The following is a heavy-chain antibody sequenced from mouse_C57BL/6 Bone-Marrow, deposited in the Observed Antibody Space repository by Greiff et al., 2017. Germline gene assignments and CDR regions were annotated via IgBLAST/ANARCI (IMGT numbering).Heavy chain of an antibody. CDR3: GKWDYCGSSLAWFAY. D-gene: IGHD1-1*01. V-gene: IGHV1-85*01. Sequence: VHLVESGPELVKPGASVKLSCKASGYTFTSYDINWVKQRPGQGLEWIGWIYPRDGSTNYNEKFKGKATLTVDKSSSTAYMELHSLTSEDSAVYFCGKWDYCGSSLAWFAYWGQGTLVTVSA. CDR1: GYTFTSYD. CDR2: IYPRDGST. J-gene: IGHJ3*01.